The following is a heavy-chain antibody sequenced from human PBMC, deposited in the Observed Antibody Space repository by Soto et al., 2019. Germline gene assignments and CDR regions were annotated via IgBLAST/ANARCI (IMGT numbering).Heavy chain of an antibody. D-gene: IGHD1-26*01. CDR2: IYSGGNT. V-gene: IGHV3-53*01. CDR1: GFTVSTNY. J-gene: IGHJ4*02. CDR3: ARASGSRAFDN. Sequence: GGSLRLSCAASGFTVSTNYVSWVRQAPGKGLEWVSVIYSGGNTYYADSVKGRFTISRDSSKNTVDLQMNSLRAEDTAVYFCARASGSRAFDNWGQGTLVTVSS.